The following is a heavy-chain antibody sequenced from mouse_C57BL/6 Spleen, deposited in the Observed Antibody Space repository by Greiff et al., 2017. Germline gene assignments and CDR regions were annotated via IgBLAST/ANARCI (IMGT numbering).Heavy chain of an antibody. CDR2: IDPSDSYT. CDR1: GYAFSSYW. Sequence: VQLQESGAELVKPGASVKISCKASGYAFSSYWMNWVKQRPGKGLEWIGQIDPSDSYTNYNQKFKGKATLTVDTSSSTAYMQLSSLTSEDSAVYYCAIYYDYDQFAYWGQGTLVTVSA. V-gene: IGHV1-80*01. J-gene: IGHJ3*01. CDR3: AIYYDYDQFAY. D-gene: IGHD2-4*01.